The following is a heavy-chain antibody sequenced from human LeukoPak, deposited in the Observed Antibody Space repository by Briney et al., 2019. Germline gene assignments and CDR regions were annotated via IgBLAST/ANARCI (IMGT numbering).Heavy chain of an antibody. CDR2: SRSKADGGTS. D-gene: IGHD1-26*01. CDR1: GFTFSDAW. Sequence: GGSLRLSCAASGFTFSDAWMSWVRQAPGKGLEWVGRSRSKADGGTSGYAAPVKGRFSISRDDSKNTLYLQMNSLKTEDTAVYYCTTWEYFDNWGQGTLVTVSS. V-gene: IGHV3-15*01. J-gene: IGHJ4*02. CDR3: TTWEYFDN.